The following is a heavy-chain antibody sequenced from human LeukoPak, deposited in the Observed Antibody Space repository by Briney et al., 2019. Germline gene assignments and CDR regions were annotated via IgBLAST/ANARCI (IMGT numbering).Heavy chain of an antibody. Sequence: ASVKVSCKVSGYTLTELSMHWVRQAPGKGLEWMGGFDPEDGETIYAQKFQGRVTMTEDTSTDTAYMELSSLRSEDTAVYYCATDSLTGGYDAFDIWGQGTMVTVSS. V-gene: IGHV1-24*01. J-gene: IGHJ3*02. CDR3: ATDSLTGGYDAFDI. CDR2: FDPEDGET. D-gene: IGHD3-16*01. CDR1: GYTLTELS.